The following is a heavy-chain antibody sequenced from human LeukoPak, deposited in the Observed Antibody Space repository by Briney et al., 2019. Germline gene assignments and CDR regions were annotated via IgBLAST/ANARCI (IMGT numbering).Heavy chain of an antibody. CDR1: GYTFTNYH. CDR3: ARGLYSGYLDY. V-gene: IGHV1-46*01. D-gene: IGHD5-12*01. J-gene: IGHJ4*02. CDR2: INPSDGST. Sequence: ASVKVSCKASGYTFTNYHIHWVRQAPGQGLKWMGIINPSDGSTNYAQNFQDRVTMTRDTSTSTVCMELSSLRSEDTAVYYCARGLYSGYLDYWGQGTLVTVSS.